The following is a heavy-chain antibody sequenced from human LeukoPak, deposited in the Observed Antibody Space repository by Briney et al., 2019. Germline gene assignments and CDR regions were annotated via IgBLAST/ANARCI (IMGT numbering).Heavy chain of an antibody. V-gene: IGHV4-34*01. CDR2: VNHSGST. D-gene: IGHD6-19*01. Sequence: SETLSLTCAVFGGSFSGYYWSWIRQPPGKGLEWIGEVNHSGSTNYNPSLKSRFTISVDTSKKQFSLKLSSVTAADTAVYYCAREWLANQNFDYWGQGTLVTVSS. CDR3: AREWLANQNFDY. CDR1: GGSFSGYY. J-gene: IGHJ4*02.